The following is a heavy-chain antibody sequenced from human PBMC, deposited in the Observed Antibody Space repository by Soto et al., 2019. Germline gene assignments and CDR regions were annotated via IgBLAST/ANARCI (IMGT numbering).Heavy chain of an antibody. CDR1: SDSISSSSYF. J-gene: IGHJ6*03. D-gene: IGHD3-10*01. CDR3: ARVLRDYPFYYYYMDV. CDR2: IYYSGST. V-gene: IGHV4-39*01. Sequence: SETLSLTCTVSSDSISSSSYFWAWIRQPPGKGLEWIGNIYYSGSTYYNPSLKSRVTISVDTSKNQFSLKLSSVTAADTAVYYCARVLRDYPFYYYYMDVWGKGTTVT.